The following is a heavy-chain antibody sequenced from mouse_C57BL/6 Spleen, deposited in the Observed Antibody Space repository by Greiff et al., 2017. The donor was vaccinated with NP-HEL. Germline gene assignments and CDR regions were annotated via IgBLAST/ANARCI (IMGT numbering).Heavy chain of an antibody. CDR1: GYTFTDHT. V-gene: IGHV1-78*01. CDR2: IYPRDGST. Sequence: LQESDAELVKPGASVKISCKVSGYTFTDHTIHWMKQRPEQGLEWIGYIYPRDGSTKYNEKFKGKATLTADKSSSTAYMQLNSLTSEDSAVYFCAREAAQATAWFAYWGQGTLVTVSA. J-gene: IGHJ3*01. D-gene: IGHD3-2*02. CDR3: AREAAQATAWFAY.